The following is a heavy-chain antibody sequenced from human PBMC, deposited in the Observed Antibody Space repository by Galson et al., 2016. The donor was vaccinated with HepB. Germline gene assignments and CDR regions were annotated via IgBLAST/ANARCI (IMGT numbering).Heavy chain of an antibody. V-gene: IGHV3-23*01. J-gene: IGHJ4*02. D-gene: IGHD2-2*01. CDR2: ISDNGGAT. CDR3: AKSNPRTTTNYYPFDF. Sequence: SLRLSCAASGFTFSNSAMHWVRQVPGKGLEWVSAISDNGGATAYAGSVKGRFTISRDNSGNTLYLQMNSLRVEDTAIYYCAKSNPRTTTNYYPFDFWGQGTLITVSS. CDR1: GFTFSNSA.